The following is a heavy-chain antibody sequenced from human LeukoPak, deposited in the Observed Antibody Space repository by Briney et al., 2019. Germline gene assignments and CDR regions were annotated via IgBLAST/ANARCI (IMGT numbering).Heavy chain of an antibody. CDR2: ISSSSSYT. V-gene: IGHV3-11*06. D-gene: IGHD3-10*01. J-gene: IGHJ6*04. CDR3: ARDHGDPYYYGMDV. Sequence: GGSLRLSCAASGFTFSDYYMSWIRQAPGKGLEWVSYISSSSSYTNYADSVKGRFTISRDNAKNSLYLQMNSPRAEDTAVYYCARDHGDPYYYGMDVWGKGTTVTVSS. CDR1: GFTFSDYY.